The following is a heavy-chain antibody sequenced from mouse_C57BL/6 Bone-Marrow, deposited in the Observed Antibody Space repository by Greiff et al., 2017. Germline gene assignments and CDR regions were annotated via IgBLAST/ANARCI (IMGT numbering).Heavy chain of an antibody. V-gene: IGHV1-5*01. CDR2: IYPGNSDT. D-gene: IGHD2-2*01. CDR1: GYTFTSYW. CDR3: TRGLRRSWYFDV. Sequence: EVQLQQSGTVLARPGASVKMSCKTSGYTFTSYWMHWVKQRPGQGLEWIGGIYPGNSDTSYNEKFKGKAKLTAVTSASTAYMELSSLTNEDSAVYYWTRGLRRSWYFDVWGRGTTVTVSS. J-gene: IGHJ1*03.